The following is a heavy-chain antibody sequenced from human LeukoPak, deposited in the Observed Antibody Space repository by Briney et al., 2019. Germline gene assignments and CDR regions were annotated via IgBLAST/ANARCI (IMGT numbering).Heavy chain of an antibody. Sequence: PGGSLRLSCAASGFTFSSYDMHWVRQATGKGLEWVSAIGTAGDTYYPGSVKGRFTISRGNAKNSLYLQMNSLRAGDTAVYYCARVAHYGSGSYYDYWGQGTLVTVSS. V-gene: IGHV3-13*01. CDR1: GFTFSSYD. CDR2: IGTAGDT. CDR3: ARVAHYGSGSYYDY. J-gene: IGHJ4*02. D-gene: IGHD3-10*01.